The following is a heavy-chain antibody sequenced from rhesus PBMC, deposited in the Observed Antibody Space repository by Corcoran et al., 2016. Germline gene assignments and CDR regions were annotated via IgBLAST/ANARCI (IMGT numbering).Heavy chain of an antibody. J-gene: IGHJ4*01. V-gene: IGHV3S22*01. CDR2: TRSKANGGTA. Sequence: EVQLVESGGGLVQPGGSLRLSCAASGFTFRDFYMSWVRQAPGKGRAWVGCTRSKANGGTAEYAASVKGRFIISRDDSKNVASLEMNSLQTEDTAVYYCVRGSGLFDYWGQGVLVTVSS. CDR3: VRGSGLFDY. CDR1: GFTFRDFY. D-gene: IGHD6-37*01.